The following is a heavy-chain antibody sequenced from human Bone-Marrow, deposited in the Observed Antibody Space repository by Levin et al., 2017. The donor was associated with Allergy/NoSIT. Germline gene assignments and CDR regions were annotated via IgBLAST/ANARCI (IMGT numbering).Heavy chain of an antibody. Sequence: PGGSLRLSCAVSGFAVETRAMSWVRQAPGKGLEWLSAITNNNGKTYYADVVKGRFTISRDTSENTVFLQMDSLRADDTAMYYCAKDHPSDGWPAFEVWGPGTLVTVSS. D-gene: IGHD5-24*01. CDR2: ITNNNGKT. V-gene: IGHV3-23*05. CDR1: GFAVETRA. CDR3: AKDHPSDGWPAFEV. J-gene: IGHJ4*02.